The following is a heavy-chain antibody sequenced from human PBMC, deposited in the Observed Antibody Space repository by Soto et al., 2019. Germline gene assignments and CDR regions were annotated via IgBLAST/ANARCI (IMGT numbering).Heavy chain of an antibody. CDR2: ISAQNGNT. D-gene: IGHD1-1*01. J-gene: IGHJ4*02. Sequence: QVHLVQSGAEVKKPGASVKVSCKGSGYAFTTYGITWVRQAPGQGLEWMGWISAQNGNTNYAQKLQGRVTVTRDTPTSTAYMELRSVRSDDTAVYYCARGRYGDYWGQGALVTVSS. CDR3: ARGRYGDY. V-gene: IGHV1-18*01. CDR1: GYAFTTYG.